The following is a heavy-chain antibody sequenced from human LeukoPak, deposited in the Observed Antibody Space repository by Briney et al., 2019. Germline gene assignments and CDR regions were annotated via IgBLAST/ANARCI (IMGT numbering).Heavy chain of an antibody. V-gene: IGHV3-74*01. CDR3: ARASGTDSTGYVQIDF. CDR1: GINFSSYW. J-gene: IGHJ4*02. Sequence: PGGSLRLSCAASGINFSSYWMHWVRQAPGKGLVWLSRINSGGSSTSYADSVKGRFTISRDNANNTLYLQMNSLRADDTAVYYCARASGTDSTGYVQIDFWGQGTLVTVSS. CDR2: INSGGSST. D-gene: IGHD3-22*01.